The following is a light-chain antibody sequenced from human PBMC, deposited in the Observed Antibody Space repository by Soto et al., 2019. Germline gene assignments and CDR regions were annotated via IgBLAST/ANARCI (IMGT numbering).Light chain of an antibody. V-gene: IGKV1-5*03. CDR3: QQYSSFPPYT. Sequence: DIQMTQSPSTLSTSVGERVTITCRASQSISTWLAWYQQKPGKAPRLLIYKASSLEEGVPSRFSGSGSGTAFSLTISSLQADDFATYFCQQYSSFPPYTFGQGTKLEI. J-gene: IGKJ2*01. CDR2: KAS. CDR1: QSISTW.